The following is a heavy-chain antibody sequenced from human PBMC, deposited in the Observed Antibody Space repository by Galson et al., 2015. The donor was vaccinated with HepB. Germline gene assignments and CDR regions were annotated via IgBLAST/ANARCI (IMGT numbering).Heavy chain of an antibody. CDR1: GYSFTSYW. CDR3: ARIVGATKNWFDP. Sequence: QSGAEVKKPRESLRISCKGSGYSFTSYWISWVRQMPGKGLEWMGRIDPSDSYTNYSPSFQGHVTISADKSNSTAYLQWSSLKASDTAMYYCARIVGATKNWFDPWGQGTLVTVSS. J-gene: IGHJ5*02. D-gene: IGHD1-26*01. CDR2: IDPSDSYT. V-gene: IGHV5-10-1*01.